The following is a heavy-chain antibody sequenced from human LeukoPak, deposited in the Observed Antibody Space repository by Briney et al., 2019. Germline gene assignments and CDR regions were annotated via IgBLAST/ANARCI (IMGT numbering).Heavy chain of an antibody. CDR1: AYSISSGYY. Sequence: PSETLSLTCTVSAYSISSGYYWGWIRQPPVKGLECIGTIYHSGSTYYNPSLKSRVTISVDTSKNQFSLRLSSVTAADTAVYYCARSSRSWSTFDNWGQGTLVTVSS. D-gene: IGHD2-2*01. V-gene: IGHV4-38-2*02. CDR3: ARSSRSWSTFDN. CDR2: IYHSGST. J-gene: IGHJ4*02.